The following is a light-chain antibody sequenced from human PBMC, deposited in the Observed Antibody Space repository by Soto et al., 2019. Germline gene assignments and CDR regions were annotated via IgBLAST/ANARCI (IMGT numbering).Light chain of an antibody. J-gene: IGKJ1*01. CDR2: KAS. CDR1: QSISTW. Sequence: DIQMTQSPSTLSAFVGDRVTITCRASQSISTWLAWYQRKPGKVPKLLIFKASSLQSGVPSRFSGNGSGTDFTLTISSLQPDDFATYYCQQYNPSSRTFGQGTKVDIK. V-gene: IGKV1-5*03. CDR3: QQYNPSSRT.